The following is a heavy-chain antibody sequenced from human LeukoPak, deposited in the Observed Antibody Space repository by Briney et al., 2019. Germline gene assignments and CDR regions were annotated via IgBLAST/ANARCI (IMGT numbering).Heavy chain of an antibody. D-gene: IGHD6-13*01. V-gene: IGHV3-30*04. Sequence: GGSLRLSCAASGFTFSSYAMHWVRQAPGKGLEWVAVISYDGSNKYYADSVKGRFTISRDNSKNTLYLQMNSLRAEDTAVYYRARDTDSWDSYYFDYWGQGTLVTVSS. CDR2: ISYDGSNK. J-gene: IGHJ4*02. CDR3: ARDTDSWDSYYFDY. CDR1: GFTFSSYA.